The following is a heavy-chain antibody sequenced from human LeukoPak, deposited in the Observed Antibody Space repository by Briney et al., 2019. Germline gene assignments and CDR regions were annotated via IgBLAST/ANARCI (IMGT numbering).Heavy chain of an antibody. CDR3: AREFEPDYFDY. Sequence: PGGSLRLSCTVSGFTFSSYTMHWVRQAPGKGLEWVSSISSSGLYIYFADSLKGRFTISRDNAKSSLYLQVNSLRAEDTAVYYCAREFEPDYFDYWGQGTLVTVSS. CDR2: ISSSGLYI. CDR1: GFTFSSYT. V-gene: IGHV3-21*01. D-gene: IGHD1-14*01. J-gene: IGHJ4*02.